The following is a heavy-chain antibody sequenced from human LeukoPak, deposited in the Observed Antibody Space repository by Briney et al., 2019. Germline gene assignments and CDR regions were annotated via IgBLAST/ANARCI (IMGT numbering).Heavy chain of an antibody. Sequence: PGGSLRLSCAASGFTFSSYAMSWVRQAPGKGLEWVSAISGSGGSTYYADSVKGRFTISRDNSKNTLSLQMNSLRPEDTAVYYCAKDVRVGGGGMDVWGQGTPVTVSS. V-gene: IGHV3-23*01. J-gene: IGHJ6*02. CDR1: GFTFSSYA. CDR2: ISGSGGST. CDR3: AKDVRVGGGGMDV. D-gene: IGHD1-26*01.